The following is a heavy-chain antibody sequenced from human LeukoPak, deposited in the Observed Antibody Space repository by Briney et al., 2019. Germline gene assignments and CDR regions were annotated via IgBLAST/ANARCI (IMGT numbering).Heavy chain of an antibody. D-gene: IGHD4-17*01. CDR1: GGSFSGYY. CDR2: INHSGST. J-gene: IGHJ4*02. V-gene: IGHV4-34*01. CDR3: ARHLRYGDAHFDY. Sequence: SEALSLTCAVYGGSFSGYYWSWIRQPPGKGLEWIGEINHSGSTNYNPSLKSRVTISVDTSKNQFSLKLSSVTAADTAVYYCARHLRYGDAHFDYWGQGTLVTASS.